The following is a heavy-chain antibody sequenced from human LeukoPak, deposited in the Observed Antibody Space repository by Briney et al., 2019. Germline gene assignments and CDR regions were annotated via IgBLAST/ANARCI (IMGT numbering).Heavy chain of an antibody. Sequence: SGTLSLTCTVSGGSLSSYYWGWIRQPPGKGLEWIGYIYYSGSTNYNPSLKSRVTISVDTSKNQFSLKLSSVTAADTAVYYCARQGGYSYGYHFDYWGQGTLVTVSS. CDR3: ARQGGYSYGYHFDY. V-gene: IGHV4-59*08. CDR2: IYYSGST. J-gene: IGHJ4*02. D-gene: IGHD5-18*01. CDR1: GGSLSSYY.